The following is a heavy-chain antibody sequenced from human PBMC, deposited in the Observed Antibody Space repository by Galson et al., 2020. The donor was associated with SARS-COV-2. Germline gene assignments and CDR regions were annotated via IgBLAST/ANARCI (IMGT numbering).Heavy chain of an antibody. J-gene: IGHJ4*02. CDR1: GGSFSGYY. D-gene: IGHD4-17*01. CDR2: INHSGST. CDR3: ARAPSGYGGNSPFDY. V-gene: IGHV4-34*01. Sequence: SETLSLTCAVYGGSFSGYYWSWIRQPPGKGLEWLGEINHSGSTNYNPSLKSRVTISVDTSKNQFSLKLSSVTAADTAVYYCARAPSGYGGNSPFDYWGQGTLVTVSS.